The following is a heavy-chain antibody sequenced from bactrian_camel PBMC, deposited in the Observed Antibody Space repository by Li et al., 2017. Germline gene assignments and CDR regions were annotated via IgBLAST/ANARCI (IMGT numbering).Heavy chain of an antibody. CDR3: VKVGTRWSDPRT. V-gene: IGHV3S67*01. J-gene: IGHJ6*01. CDR2: ISVVGTT. Sequence: VQLVESGGGSVQAGGSLRLSCAASGFSHSSYSMAWFRQAPGKEREFVARISVVGTTDTADSVKGRFTIHRDNAKNTLYLQLNSLTTEDTATYFCVKVGTRWSDPRTWGQGTQVTVS. D-gene: IGHD5*01. CDR1: GFSHSSYS.